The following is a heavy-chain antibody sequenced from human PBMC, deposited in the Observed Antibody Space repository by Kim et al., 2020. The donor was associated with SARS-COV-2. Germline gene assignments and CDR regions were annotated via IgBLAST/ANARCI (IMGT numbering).Heavy chain of an antibody. Sequence: GGSLRLSCAASGFTFSSYSKNWVRQAPGKGLEWVSSISSSSSYIYYADSVKGRFTISRDNTKNSLYLQMNSLRAEDTAVYYCARDQGDSSGWYGNRYNWLDAWGQGTLVTVSS. CDR3: ARDQGDSSGWYGNRYNWLDA. CDR1: GFTFSSYS. V-gene: IGHV3-21*01. CDR2: ISSSSSYI. D-gene: IGHD6-19*01. J-gene: IGHJ5*02.